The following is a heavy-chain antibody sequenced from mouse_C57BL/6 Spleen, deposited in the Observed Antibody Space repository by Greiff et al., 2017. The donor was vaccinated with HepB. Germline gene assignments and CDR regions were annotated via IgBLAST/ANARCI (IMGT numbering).Heavy chain of an antibody. V-gene: IGHV1-18*01. CDR3: ARGLGRWYFDV. D-gene: IGHD4-1*01. CDR2: INPNNGGT. Sequence: EVMLVESGPELVKPGASVKIPCKASGYTFTDYNMDWVKQSHGKSLEWIGDINPNNGGTIYNQKFKGKATLTVDKSSSTAYMELRSLTSEDTAVYYCARGLGRWYFDVWGTGTTVTVSS. CDR1: GYTFTDYN. J-gene: IGHJ1*03.